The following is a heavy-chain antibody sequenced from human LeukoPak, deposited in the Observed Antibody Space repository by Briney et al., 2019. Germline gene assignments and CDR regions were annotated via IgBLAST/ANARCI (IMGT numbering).Heavy chain of an antibody. J-gene: IGHJ4*02. Sequence: GGSLRLSCAASGFIFSSAWMTWVRQAPGKGLEWVGHIKNKTNGGTTDYAAPVKGRIVISRDDSKNTLYLQMNSLRTEDTAVYYCARGLCTNTSCYQGPFDYWGQGMLVTVSS. CDR2: IKNKTNGGTT. V-gene: IGHV3-15*01. D-gene: IGHD2-2*01. CDR3: ARGLCTNTSCYQGPFDY. CDR1: GFIFSSAW.